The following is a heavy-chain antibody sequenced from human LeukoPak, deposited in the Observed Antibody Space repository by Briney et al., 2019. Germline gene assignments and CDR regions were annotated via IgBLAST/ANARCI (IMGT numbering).Heavy chain of an antibody. Sequence: PAGSLRLSCAASGFTISSYAMSWVRQAPGKGLDWVSAISGSGGSTNYSDSVKGRFTISRDNSKNTLYLQMNSLRAEDTAVYYCAKDCGYSTGWPHFDYWGQGTLVSVSS. V-gene: IGHV3-23*01. CDR3: AKDCGYSTGWPHFDY. CDR2: ISGSGGST. J-gene: IGHJ4*02. CDR1: GFTISSYA. D-gene: IGHD6-19*01.